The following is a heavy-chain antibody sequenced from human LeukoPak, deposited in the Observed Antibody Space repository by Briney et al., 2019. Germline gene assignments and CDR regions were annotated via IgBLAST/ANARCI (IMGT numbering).Heavy chain of an antibody. CDR3: ARESRSAFDI. CDR2: IYSGGST. CDR1: GFTVSSNY. J-gene: IGHJ3*02. Sequence: GGSLRLSCAASGFTVSSNYMSWVRRAPGKGLEWVSVIYSGGSTYYADSVKGRFTISRDNSKNTLYLQMNSLRAEDTAVYYCARESRSAFDIWGQGTMVTVPS. V-gene: IGHV3-53*01.